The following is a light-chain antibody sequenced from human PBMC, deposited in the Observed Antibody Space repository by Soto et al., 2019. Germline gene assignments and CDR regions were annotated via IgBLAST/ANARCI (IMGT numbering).Light chain of an antibody. V-gene: IGKV3-20*01. J-gene: IGKJ2*01. CDR1: QSVSSSY. Sequence: EIVLTQSPGTLSLSPGERATLSCRASQSVSSSYLAWYQQKPGQAPRLLISGASIRDTGIPDRFSGSGSGTDFTLTISRLEPEDFAVYYCQQYGSSLYTFGQGTKLEIK. CDR3: QQYGSSLYT. CDR2: GAS.